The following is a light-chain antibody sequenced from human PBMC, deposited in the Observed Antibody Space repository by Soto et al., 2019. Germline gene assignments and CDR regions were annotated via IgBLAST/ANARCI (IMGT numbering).Light chain of an antibody. CDR2: GNR. Sequence: QSVLTQPPSVSGAPGQRVTISCTGNSSNLGAGYDVHWYQQLPGAAPKLVIFGNRNRPSGVPERFSGSNSGNTATLTISGTQAMDEADYYCQAWDSSTFVVFGGGTKLTVL. CDR1: SSNLGAGYD. J-gene: IGLJ2*01. CDR3: QAWDSSTFVV. V-gene: IGLV1-40*01.